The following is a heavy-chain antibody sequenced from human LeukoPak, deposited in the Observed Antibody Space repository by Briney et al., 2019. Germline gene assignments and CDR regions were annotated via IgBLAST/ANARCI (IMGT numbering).Heavy chain of an antibody. CDR2: INPSGGST. V-gene: IGHV1-46*01. D-gene: IGHD2-15*01. CDR3: AKGPPYCSGGSCYSWDYYYGMDV. J-gene: IGHJ6*02. Sequence: ASVKVSCKASGYTFTSYYMHWVRQAPGQGLEWMGIINPSGGSTSYAQKFQGRVTMTRDTSTSTVYMGLSSLRSEDTAVYYCAKGPPYCSGGSCYSWDYYYGMDVWGHGTTDTVSS. CDR1: GYTFTSYY.